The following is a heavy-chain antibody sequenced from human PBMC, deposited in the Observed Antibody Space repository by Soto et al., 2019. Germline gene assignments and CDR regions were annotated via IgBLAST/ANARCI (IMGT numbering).Heavy chain of an antibody. D-gene: IGHD3-22*01. J-gene: IGHJ5*02. Sequence: GPSVKVSCKASGGTFSSYAISWVRQAPGQGLEWMGGIIPIFGTANYAQKFQGRVTITADESTSTAYMELSSLRSEDTAVYYCARDTMNYYDSTSPRYNWFDPWGQGTLVT. CDR3: ARDTMNYYDSTSPRYNWFDP. CDR1: GGTFSSYA. V-gene: IGHV1-69*13. CDR2: IIPIFGTA.